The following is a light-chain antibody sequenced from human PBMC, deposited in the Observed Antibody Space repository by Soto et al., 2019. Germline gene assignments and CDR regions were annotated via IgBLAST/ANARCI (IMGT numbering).Light chain of an antibody. J-gene: IGKJ5*01. CDR3: QQYNNWHPIT. V-gene: IGKV3-15*01. Sequence: EIVMTQSPATLSVSPGERPTLSCRASQSVSSNLAWYQQKPGQAPRLLIYGASTRATGIGARFSGSGAGTEFTLTISNLQSEDFAVDYCQQYNNWHPITFGQGTRLEIK. CDR2: GAS. CDR1: QSVSSN.